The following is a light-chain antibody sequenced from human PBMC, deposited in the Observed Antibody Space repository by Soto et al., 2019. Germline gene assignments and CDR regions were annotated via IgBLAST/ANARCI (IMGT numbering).Light chain of an antibody. CDR2: GNN. V-gene: IGLV1-40*01. CDR3: QSYDSSLNGL. Sequence: QSVLTQPPSVSGAPGQRVTISCTGSSSDIGAGYDVHWYQQLPGTAPKLLIYGNNNRPSGVPDRFSGSKSGTLASLAITGLQAEDEADYYCQSYDSSLNGLFGGGTKVTVL. J-gene: IGLJ2*01. CDR1: SSDIGAGYD.